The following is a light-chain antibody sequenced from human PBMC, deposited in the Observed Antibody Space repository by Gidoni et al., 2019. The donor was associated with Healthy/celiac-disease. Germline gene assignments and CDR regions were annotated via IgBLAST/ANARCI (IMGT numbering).Light chain of an antibody. CDR1: SLRSYY. V-gene: IGLV3-19*01. J-gene: IGLJ2*01. CDR2: GKN. CDR3: NPRESSGTNLI. Sequence: SSELTQDPAVSVALGQTVRITCQGDSLRSYYASWYQQKPGQAPILVIYGKNNRPSGIPDRFSGSSTGNTASLTITGAQAKDEADYYCNPRESSGTNLIFGGGTKLTVL.